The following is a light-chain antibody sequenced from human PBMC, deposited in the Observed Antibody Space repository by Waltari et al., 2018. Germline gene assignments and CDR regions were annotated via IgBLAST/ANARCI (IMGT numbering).Light chain of an antibody. CDR2: EVT. Sequence: QSALTHPPSASGSPGQSVTISCTASSSDVGTYNFVSWYQQHQDKAPKLMIDEVTTRPSGVPDRFSGSKSGNTASLSVAGLQAEDEADYYCTSYAGSDKLLFGGGTKLTVL. V-gene: IGLV2-8*01. J-gene: IGLJ3*02. CDR1: SSDVGTYNF. CDR3: TSYAGSDKLL.